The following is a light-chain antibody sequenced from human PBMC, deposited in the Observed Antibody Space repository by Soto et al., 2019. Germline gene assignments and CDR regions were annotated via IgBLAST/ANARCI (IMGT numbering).Light chain of an antibody. Sequence: QSALTQPASVSGSPGQSITISCTGTSSDVGSYNLVSWYQQHPGKAPKLMIYEDSKRPSGVSNRFSGSKSGNTASLTISGLQAEDEADYYCCSYAGSTLFGGGTQLTVL. CDR2: EDS. J-gene: IGLJ2*01. CDR1: SSDVGSYNL. V-gene: IGLV2-23*01. CDR3: CSYAGSTL.